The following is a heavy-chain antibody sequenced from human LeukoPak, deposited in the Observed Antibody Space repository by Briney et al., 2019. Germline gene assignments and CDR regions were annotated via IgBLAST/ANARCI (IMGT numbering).Heavy chain of an antibody. J-gene: IGHJ4*02. CDR1: GFSFSSYE. D-gene: IGHD5-18*01. CDR3: ARVPTNNYGFGQ. CDR2: INEDGTSA. V-gene: IGHV3-74*01. Sequence: PGGSLRLSCAASGFSFSSYEMNWVRQAPGKGLVWVAHINEDGTSASHADSVKGRFTISRDNAKNTLYLQMNSLTVEDTAVYYCARVPTNNYGFGQWGQGSLVTVSS.